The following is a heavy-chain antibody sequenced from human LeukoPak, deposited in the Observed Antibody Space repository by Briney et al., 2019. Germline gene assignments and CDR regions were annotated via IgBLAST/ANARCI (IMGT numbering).Heavy chain of an antibody. CDR2: VSSGDGIT. D-gene: IGHD3-9*01. Sequence: GGSLRLSCAASGFTFSSYAMSWVRQAPGKGLEWVSTVSSGDGITYYADSVKGRFTISRDNSQHTLYLQVSSLRAEDTAVYFCAKSVFHIMTDYYFALDVWGQGTTVAVSS. J-gene: IGHJ6*02. CDR1: GFTFSSYA. V-gene: IGHV3-23*01. CDR3: AKSVFHIMTDYYFALDV.